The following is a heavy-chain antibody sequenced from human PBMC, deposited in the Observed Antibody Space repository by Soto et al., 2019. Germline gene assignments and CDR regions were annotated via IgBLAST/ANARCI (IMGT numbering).Heavy chain of an antibody. CDR1: GGSISSSSYY. D-gene: IGHD2-2*01. CDR3: ARSGIEVVPAALEHDTSIDY. Sequence: SETLSLTCTVSGGSISSSSYYWGWIRQPPGKGLEWIGSIYYSGSTYYNPSLKSRVTISVDTSKNQFSLKLSSVTAADTAVYYCARSGIEVVPAALEHDTSIDYWGQGTLVTVSS. V-gene: IGHV4-39*01. J-gene: IGHJ4*02. CDR2: IYYSGST.